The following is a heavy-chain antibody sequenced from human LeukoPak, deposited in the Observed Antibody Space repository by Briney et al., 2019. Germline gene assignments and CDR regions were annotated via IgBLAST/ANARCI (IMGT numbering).Heavy chain of an antibody. J-gene: IGHJ4*02. Sequence: PSETLSFTCTVSGGSISSSSYYWGWIRQPPGKGLEWIGSIYYSGSTYYNPSLKSRVTISVHTSKNQFSLKLSSVTAADTAVYYCARHVDTATDYFDYWGQGTLVTVSS. CDR3: ARHVDTATDYFDY. V-gene: IGHV4-39*01. CDR1: GGSISSSSYY. CDR2: IYYSGST. D-gene: IGHD5-18*01.